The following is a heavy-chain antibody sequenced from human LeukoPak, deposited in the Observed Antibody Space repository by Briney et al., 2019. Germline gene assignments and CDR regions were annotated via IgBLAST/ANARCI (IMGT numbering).Heavy chain of an antibody. CDR3: ARGIAAAGTVDGAFDI. V-gene: IGHV1-2*02. J-gene: IGHJ3*02. CDR1: GYTFTGYY. D-gene: IGHD6-13*01. Sequence: GASVKVSCKASGYTFTGYYMHWVRQAPGQGLEWMGWINPNSGGTNYAQKFQGRVTMTRDTSISTAYMELSRLRSDDTAVYYCARGIAAAGTVDGAFDIWGQGTMVTVSS. CDR2: INPNSGGT.